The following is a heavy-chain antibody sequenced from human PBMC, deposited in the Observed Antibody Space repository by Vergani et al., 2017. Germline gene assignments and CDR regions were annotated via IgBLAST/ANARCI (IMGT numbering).Heavy chain of an antibody. CDR2: IIPVLGKT. V-gene: IGHV1-69*08. D-gene: IGHD3-16*01. CDR1: GATFRSNT. Sequence: QVQLVQSGAEVKKPGSSVKVSCKASGATFRSNTISWVRQVPGQGLEWMGRIIPVLGKTKYAQDFQGRLTITADTSTSTAYMELTSLRSQDTAVYYCARDPRGYGGDREDYYDGMDVWGQGTTVTVSS. J-gene: IGHJ6*02. CDR3: ARDPRGYGGDREDYYDGMDV.